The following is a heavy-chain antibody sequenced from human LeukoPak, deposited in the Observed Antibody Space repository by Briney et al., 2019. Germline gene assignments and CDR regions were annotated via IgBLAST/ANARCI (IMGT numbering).Heavy chain of an antibody. CDR2: IYYSGST. D-gene: IGHD6-13*01. CDR1: GGSISSGGYY. CDR3: ATENIAAAPHFDY. V-gene: IGHV4-31*03. J-gene: IGHJ4*02. Sequence: SETLSLTCTVSGGSISSGGYYWSWIRQHPGTGLEWIGYIYYSGSTYYNPSLKSRVTISVDTSKNQFSLKLSSVTAADTAVYYCATENIAAAPHFDYWGQGTLVTVSS.